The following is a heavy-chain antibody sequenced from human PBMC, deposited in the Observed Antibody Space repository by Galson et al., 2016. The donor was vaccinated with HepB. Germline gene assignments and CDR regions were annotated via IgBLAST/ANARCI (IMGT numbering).Heavy chain of an antibody. V-gene: IGHV1-18*01. CDR1: GYTFTSYG. Sequence: SVKVSCKASGYTFTSYGVSWVRQAPGQGLEWVSWISTYNGNTYYAQRFQDRVIMTTDRSTSTVSMELRSLRSADTAVYYCTRDRVGHSDAFDIWGQGTMVIVSS. J-gene: IGHJ3*02. CDR3: TRDRVGHSDAFDI. D-gene: IGHD1-26*01. CDR2: ISTYNGNT.